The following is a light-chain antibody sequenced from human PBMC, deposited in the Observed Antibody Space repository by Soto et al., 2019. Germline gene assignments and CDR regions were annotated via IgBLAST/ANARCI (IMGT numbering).Light chain of an antibody. J-gene: IGLJ3*02. Sequence: QSVLTQPASVSGSPGQSITISCTGTSSDVGAYNYVSWYQQHPGKAPKLMIFDVSNRPSGVSNRFSGSKSGNTASLTISGLQAEDEADYYCSSYTTATTRVFGGGTML. CDR3: SSYTTATTRV. CDR2: DVS. CDR1: SSDVGAYNY. V-gene: IGLV2-14*01.